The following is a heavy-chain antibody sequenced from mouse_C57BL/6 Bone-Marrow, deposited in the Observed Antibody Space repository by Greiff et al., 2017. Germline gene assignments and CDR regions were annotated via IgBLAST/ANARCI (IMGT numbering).Heavy chain of an antibody. V-gene: IGHV1-69*01. D-gene: IGHD1-1*01. Sequence: QVQLKQPGAELVMPGASVKLSCEASGYTFTSYWMHWVKQRPGQGLEWIGEIDPSDSYTNYNQKFKGKSTLTVDKSSSTAYMQLSSLTSEDSAVYYCARRGTVVAWYFDVWGTGTTVTVSS. J-gene: IGHJ1*03. CDR2: IDPSDSYT. CDR1: GYTFTSYW. CDR3: ARRGTVVAWYFDV.